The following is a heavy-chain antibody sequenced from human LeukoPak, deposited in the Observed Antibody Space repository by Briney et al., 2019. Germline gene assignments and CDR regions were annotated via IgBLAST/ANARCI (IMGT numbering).Heavy chain of an antibody. V-gene: IGHV3-33*01. CDR1: GFTFSSYG. CDR2: IWYDGSNK. D-gene: IGHD3-10*01. Sequence: PGRSLRLSCAASGFTFSSYGMHWVRQAPGKGLEWVAVIWYDGSNKYYADSVKGRFTISRDNSKNTLYLQMNSLRAEDTAVYYCARDGYTMVRGVDYWGQGTLVTVSS. J-gene: IGHJ4*02. CDR3: ARDGYTMVRGVDY.